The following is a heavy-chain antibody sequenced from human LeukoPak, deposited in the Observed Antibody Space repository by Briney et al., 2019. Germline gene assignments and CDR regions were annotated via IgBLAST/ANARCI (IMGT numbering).Heavy chain of an antibody. CDR3: ARGPNSNWSGLDF. V-gene: IGHV3-74*01. CDR2: ISPTGGTT. J-gene: IGHJ4*02. CDR1: GFSFSGHW. Sequence: GGSLRLSCTASGFSFSGHWMHWARQLPGKGLVWVSRISPTGGTTSYADSVKGRFTVSRDNAKNTLYLQVNNLRAEDTAVYYCARGPNSNWSGLDFWGQGTLLTISS. D-gene: IGHD6-6*01.